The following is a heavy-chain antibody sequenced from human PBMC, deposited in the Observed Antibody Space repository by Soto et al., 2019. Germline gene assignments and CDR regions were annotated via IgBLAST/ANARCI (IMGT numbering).Heavy chain of an antibody. CDR1: GGTLKNSA. D-gene: IGHD6-13*01. J-gene: IGHJ4*02. CDR3: GRGGSWAKVDS. Sequence: ASVKVSCKASGGTLKNSAISWVRQAPGQGLEWMGGIIPVFGPALYTQKFQGRVTIAADESTNTAFLDVSSLRSEDTAVYYCGRGGSWAKVDSWGPGTLVTVSS. CDR2: IIPVFGPA. V-gene: IGHV1-69*13.